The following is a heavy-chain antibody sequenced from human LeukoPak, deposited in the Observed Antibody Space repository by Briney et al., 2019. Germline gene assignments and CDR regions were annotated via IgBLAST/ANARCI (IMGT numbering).Heavy chain of an antibody. CDR1: GGSISSYY. J-gene: IGHJ4*02. Sequence: SETLSLTCTVSGGSISSYYWSWIRQPPGKGLEWIGYIYHGGSTYYNPSLKSRVTISVDRSKNQFSLKLSSVTAADTAVYYCASRLQTFDYWGQGTLVTVSS. V-gene: IGHV4-59*12. CDR2: IYHGGST. D-gene: IGHD2-15*01. CDR3: ASRLQTFDY.